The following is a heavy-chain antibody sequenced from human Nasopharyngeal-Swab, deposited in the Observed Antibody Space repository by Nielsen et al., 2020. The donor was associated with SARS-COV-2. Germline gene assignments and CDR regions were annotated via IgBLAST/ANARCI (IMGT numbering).Heavy chain of an antibody. CDR3: ARWDYSNYDLDY. CDR2: TSSSSSYI. CDR1: GFSVSSYS. J-gene: IGHJ4*02. V-gene: IGHV3-21*01. D-gene: IGHD4-11*01. Sequence: GRSLSLACAASGFSVSSYSMNWVRQAPGKGLEWVSSTSSSSSYIYYADSVKGRFTISRDNAKNSLYLQMNSLRAEDTAVYYCARWDYSNYDLDYWGQGTLVTVSS.